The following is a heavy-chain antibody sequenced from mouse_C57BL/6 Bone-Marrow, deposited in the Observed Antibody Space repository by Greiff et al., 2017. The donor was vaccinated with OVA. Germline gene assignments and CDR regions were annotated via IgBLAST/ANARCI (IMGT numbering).Heavy chain of an antibody. Sequence: QVHVKQPGAELVKPGASVKLSCKASGYTFTSYWMHWVKQRPGQGLEWIGMIHPNSGSTNYNEKFQSKATLTVDKYSRTAYMQLSSLTSEDSAVYYCARAGGFPFAYWGQGTLVTVSA. CDR2: IHPNSGST. J-gene: IGHJ3*01. V-gene: IGHV1-64*01. CDR1: GYTFTSYW. CDR3: ARAGGFPFAY.